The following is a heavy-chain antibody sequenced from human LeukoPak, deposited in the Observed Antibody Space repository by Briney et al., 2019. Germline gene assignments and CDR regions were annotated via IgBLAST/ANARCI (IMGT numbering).Heavy chain of an antibody. CDR2: IHPNSGGT. CDR3: ARVPVRRGWFDP. CDR1: GYTFTDYY. V-gene: IGHV1-2*02. Sequence: GASVKLSCKASGYTFTDYYMNWVRQAPGQGLEWMGWIHPNSGGTNYAQKFQGRVTMTRDTSISTAYMELSRLRSDDTAVYYCARVPVRRGWFDPWGQGTLVTVSS. J-gene: IGHJ5*02.